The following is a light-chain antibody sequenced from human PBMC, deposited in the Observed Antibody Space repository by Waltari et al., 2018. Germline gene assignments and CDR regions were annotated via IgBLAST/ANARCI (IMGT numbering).Light chain of an antibody. CDR3: QQYGSSILYT. CDR1: QSLTKRY. CDR2: GAS. V-gene: IGKV3-20*01. J-gene: IGKJ2*01. Sequence: VLTQSPGTLSLSTGARVTLSCRASQSLTKRYLAWYQQKPGQAPRRLSYGASSRAAGIPYRFSGSGSGTDFTLTISRLEPEDFAVYYCQQYGSSILYTFGQGTKLEIK.